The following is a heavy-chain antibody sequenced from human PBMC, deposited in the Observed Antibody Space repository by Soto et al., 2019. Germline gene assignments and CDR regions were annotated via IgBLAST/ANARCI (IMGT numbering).Heavy chain of an antibody. CDR3: ATGGMATITAY. J-gene: IGHJ4*02. V-gene: IGHV1-69*12. CDR2: IIPIFGTA. CDR1: GGTFSSFA. Sequence: QVQLVESGGEVEKPGSSVEVSCKASGGTFSSFAISWVRKAPGQGLEWMGGIIPIFGTANYAQKFQGRVTITADESTSTAYMELSSLRSEDTAVYYCATGGMATITAYWGQGTLVTVSS. D-gene: IGHD5-12*01.